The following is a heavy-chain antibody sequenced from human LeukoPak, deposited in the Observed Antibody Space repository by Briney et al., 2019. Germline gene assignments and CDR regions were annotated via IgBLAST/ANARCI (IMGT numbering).Heavy chain of an antibody. V-gene: IGHV3-48*03. CDR3: ARDKTDDYVWGSYRYTYLAFDY. Sequence: GGSLRLSCAASGFTSSSYEMNWVRQAPGKGLEWVSYISSSGSTIYYADSVKGRFPISRDNAKNSLYLQMNSLRAEDTAVYYCARDKTDDYVWGSYRYTYLAFDYWGQGTLVTVSS. CDR1: GFTSSSYE. D-gene: IGHD3-16*02. J-gene: IGHJ4*02. CDR2: ISSSGSTI.